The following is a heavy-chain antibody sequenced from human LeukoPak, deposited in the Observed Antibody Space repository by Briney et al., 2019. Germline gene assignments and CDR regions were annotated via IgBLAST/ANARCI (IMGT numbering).Heavy chain of an antibody. CDR2: IYTSGST. Sequence: SETLSLTCTVSGGSISSYYWSWFRQPAGKGLEWIGRIYTSGSTNYNPSLKSRVTMSVDTSKNQFSLKLSSVTAADTAVYYCARDLIDYGDYDRPSNWFDPWGQGTLVTVSS. J-gene: IGHJ5*02. CDR3: ARDLIDYGDYDRPSNWFDP. D-gene: IGHD4-17*01. V-gene: IGHV4-4*07. CDR1: GGSISSYY.